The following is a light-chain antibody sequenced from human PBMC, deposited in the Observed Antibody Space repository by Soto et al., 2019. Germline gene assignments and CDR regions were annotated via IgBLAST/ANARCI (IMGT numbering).Light chain of an antibody. V-gene: IGKV1-5*03. CDR1: QNINMW. Sequence: IQMTQSPSTLSASVGDRVTITCRASQNINMWLAWYQQKPGKAPKLLMHKASTLETGVPSRFSGSGSGTEFTLTISSLQPDDFATYYCQQCDSLSTFGQGTKVDI. CDR3: QQCDSLST. J-gene: IGKJ1*01. CDR2: KAS.